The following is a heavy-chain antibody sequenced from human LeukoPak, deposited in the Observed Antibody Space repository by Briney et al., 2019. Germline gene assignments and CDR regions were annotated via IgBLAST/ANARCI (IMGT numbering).Heavy chain of an antibody. CDR3: AKQARYSNFRSGYLYYFDY. CDR2: FVGGDTT. V-gene: IGHV3-23*01. Sequence: GGSLRLSCAASGFTFNNYAASWVRQAPGKGLEWVSAFVGGDTTYYADSVKGRFTISRDNSRNTLYLQMNTLRAEDTAVYYCAKQARYSNFRSGYLYYFDYWGQGTLVTVSS. CDR1: GFTFNNYA. J-gene: IGHJ4*02. D-gene: IGHD3-3*01.